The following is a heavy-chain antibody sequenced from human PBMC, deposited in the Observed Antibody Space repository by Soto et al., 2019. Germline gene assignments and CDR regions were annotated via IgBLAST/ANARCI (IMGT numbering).Heavy chain of an antibody. CDR1: GFTFSGLY. V-gene: IGHV3-11*01. J-gene: IGHJ4*02. CDR2: IDSSGVKK. Sequence: QVQLTESGGGLVKPGGSLRLSCAASGFTFSGLYMSWIRQAPGKGLEWVSCIDSSGVKKYYAESVRGRFTISRDNAKNALDLQMNSLSAEDAAVYYCARDRGAVTGAYFDYWGPGTLVTASS. D-gene: IGHD1-26*01. CDR3: ARDRGAVTGAYFDY.